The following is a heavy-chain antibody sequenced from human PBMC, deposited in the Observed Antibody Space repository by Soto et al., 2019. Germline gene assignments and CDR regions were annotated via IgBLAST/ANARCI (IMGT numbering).Heavy chain of an antibody. CDR2: ISRTGDSA. J-gene: IGHJ5*01. CDR3: AKGPDGSGYYHNWFDS. CDR1: GFSFSDYA. D-gene: IGHD3-22*01. Sequence: EVHLLESGGALVQPGGSLTLSCAASGFSFSDYAMSWVRQAPGKGLEWVSSISRTGDSAYYADSVKGRFAISRDRSSXXLSLQMNSLRVEDTAGYYCAKGPDGSGYYHNWFDSWGQGPLITVSS. V-gene: IGHV3-23*01.